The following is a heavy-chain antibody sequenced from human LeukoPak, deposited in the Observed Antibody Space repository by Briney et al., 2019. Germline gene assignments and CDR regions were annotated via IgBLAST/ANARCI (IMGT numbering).Heavy chain of an antibody. V-gene: IGHV1-69*13. CDR2: IIPIFGTA. CDR1: GGTFSSYA. D-gene: IGHD2-2*01. Sequence: GASVKVSCKASGGTFSSYAISWVRQAPGQGLEWMGGIIPIFGTANYAQKFQGRVTITADESTSTAYMELSSLRSEGTAVYYCARGPAASFVHYYYYGMDVWGKGTTVTVSS. J-gene: IGHJ6*04. CDR3: ARGPAASFVHYYYYGMDV.